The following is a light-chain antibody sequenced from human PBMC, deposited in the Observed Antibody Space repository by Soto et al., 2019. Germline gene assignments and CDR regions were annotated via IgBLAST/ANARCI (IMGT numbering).Light chain of an antibody. CDR1: SGHSSDA. J-gene: IGLJ3*02. CDR3: QTWDTGTVV. V-gene: IGLV4-69*01. CDR2: LKSAGSH. Sequence: QSVLTQSPSASASLGASVKLTCTLSSGHSSDAIAWHQQQPEKGPRYLMKLKSAGSHNKGDGIPDRFSGSSYGTERYLTIASLQSEEEADYFCQTWDTGTVVFGGGTKLTVL.